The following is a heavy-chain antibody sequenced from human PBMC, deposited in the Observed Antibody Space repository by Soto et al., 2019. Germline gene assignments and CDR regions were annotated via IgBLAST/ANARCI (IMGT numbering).Heavy chain of an antibody. CDR1: GYSFTSYW. D-gene: IGHD3-22*01. CDR3: ASARKNNYYDSSGYYYFDY. J-gene: IGHJ4*02. V-gene: IGHV5-51*01. CDR2: IYPGDSDT. Sequence: GESLKISCKGSGYSFTSYWIGWVRQMPGKGLEWMGIIYPGDSDTRYSPSFQGQVTISADKSISPAYLQWSSLKDSDTAMYYCASARKNNYYDSSGYYYFDYWGQGTLVTVSS.